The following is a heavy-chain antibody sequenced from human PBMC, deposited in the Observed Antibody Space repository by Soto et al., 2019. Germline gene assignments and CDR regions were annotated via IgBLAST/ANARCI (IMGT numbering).Heavy chain of an antibody. Sequence: PSQTLSLTCAISVDSVSSNSAAWNWIRQSPSRGLEWLGRTYYRSKWYNDYAVSVKSRITINPDTSKNQFSLQLNSVTPEDTAVYHCARDPKSKTYYDFWSGYYRAADYYYYGMDVWGQGTTVTVSS. CDR1: VDSVSSNSAA. CDR2: TYYRSKWYN. J-gene: IGHJ6*02. D-gene: IGHD3-3*01. V-gene: IGHV6-1*01. CDR3: ARDPKSKTYYDFWSGYYRAADYYYYGMDV.